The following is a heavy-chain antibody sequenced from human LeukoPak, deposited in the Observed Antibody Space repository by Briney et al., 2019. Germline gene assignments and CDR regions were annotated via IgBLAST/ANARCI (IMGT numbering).Heavy chain of an antibody. V-gene: IGHV1-2*02. J-gene: IGHJ4*02. CDR1: VYTFTGYY. Sequence: GASVTVSCKASVYTFTGYYLHWVRQAPGQGLEWMGWINPNSGGTNFAQKFQGRVTMTSATSISTAYMELSRLTSDDTAVYYCARNTRSTLAYDYWGQGTLVTVSS. CDR3: ARNTRSTLAYDY. CDR2: INPNSGGT. D-gene: IGHD1-1*01.